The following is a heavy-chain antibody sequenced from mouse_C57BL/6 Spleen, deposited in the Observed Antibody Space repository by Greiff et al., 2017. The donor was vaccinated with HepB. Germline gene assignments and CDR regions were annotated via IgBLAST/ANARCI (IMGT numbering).Heavy chain of an antibody. J-gene: IGHJ2*01. D-gene: IGHD2-4*01. V-gene: IGHV1-5*01. Sequence: VQLQQSGTVLARPGASVKMSCKTSGYTFTSYWMHWVKQRPGQGLEWIGAIYPGNSDTSYNQKFKGKAKLTAVTSASTAYMELSSLTNEDSAVYYCSLYDYDGALDYWGQGTTLTVSS. CDR1: GYTFTSYW. CDR3: SLYDYDGALDY. CDR2: IYPGNSDT.